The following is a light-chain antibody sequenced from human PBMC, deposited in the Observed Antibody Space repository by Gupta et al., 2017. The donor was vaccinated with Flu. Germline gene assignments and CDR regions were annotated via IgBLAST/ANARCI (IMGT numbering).Light chain of an antibody. CDR3: QQIYRDSRT. V-gene: IGKV1-39*01. J-gene: IGKJ4*02. CDR1: QSISRN. Sequence: PASLSASVGERVTITCRASQSISRNLAWDQQKPGKAPKLLIYAASTLQSGVPSRFSGSGSGTDFTLTISSLQPEDFATYYCQQIYRDSRTFGEGTKVEIK. CDR2: AAS.